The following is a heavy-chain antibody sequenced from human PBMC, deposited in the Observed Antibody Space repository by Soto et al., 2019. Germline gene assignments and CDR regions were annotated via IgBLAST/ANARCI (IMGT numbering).Heavy chain of an antibody. Sequence: GGSLRLSCAASGFTFSAYYMHWVRQTPGKGLVWVSYISGDGRSTTYADSVKGRFTIPRDNAKNTLYLQMNSLRVDDTAVYYCTRDDSEWPKKPKGYWGQGTLVTVSS. V-gene: IGHV3-74*03. D-gene: IGHD3-3*01. J-gene: IGHJ4*02. CDR3: TRDDSEWPKKPKGY. CDR2: ISGDGRST. CDR1: GFTFSAYY.